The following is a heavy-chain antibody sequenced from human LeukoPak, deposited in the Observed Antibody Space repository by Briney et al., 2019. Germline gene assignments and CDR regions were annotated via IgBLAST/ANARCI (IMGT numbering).Heavy chain of an antibody. CDR2: ISGIGGST. D-gene: IGHD2-2*02. J-gene: IGHJ3*02. CDR3: AKGLGYCSSTSCYTGVDAFDI. CDR1: GFTFSSYA. Sequence: VGSLRLSCAASGFTFSSYAMSWVRQAPGKGLEWVSAISGIGGSTYYAASVKGRFTLSRDNSKNTLYMQMNSLRAEDTAVYYCAKGLGYCSSTSCYTGVDAFDIWGQGTMVTVSS. V-gene: IGHV3-23*01.